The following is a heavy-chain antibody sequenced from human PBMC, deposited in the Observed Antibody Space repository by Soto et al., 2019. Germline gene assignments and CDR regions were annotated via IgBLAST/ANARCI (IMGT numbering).Heavy chain of an antibody. CDR3: ASLRYYDFVNWFDP. D-gene: IGHD3-3*01. J-gene: IGHJ5*02. V-gene: IGHV1-69*06. CDR1: GGTFSSYA. CDR2: ISPIFGTT. Sequence: GASVKLSCKASGGTFSSYAISWVRQAPGQGLEWMGWISPIFGTTNYAQKFQGRVTITADTSTSTAYMELSSLRSDDTAVYYCASLRYYDFVNWFDPWGQGTLVTVSS.